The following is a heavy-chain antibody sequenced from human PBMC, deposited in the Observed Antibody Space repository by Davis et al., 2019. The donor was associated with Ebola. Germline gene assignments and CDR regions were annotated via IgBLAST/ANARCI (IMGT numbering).Heavy chain of an antibody. D-gene: IGHD2-15*01. J-gene: IGHJ6*02. CDR3: VRGVVVVASIYGLDV. CDR1: GYSFSTYS. Sequence: PGGSLRLSCAASGYSFSTYSMNWVRQAPGKGLEWVSYISHRGTLIYYADSVKGRFTISRDNAKNSLYLQMNSLRDEETALYYCVRGVVVVASIYGLDVWGQGTTVTVSS. V-gene: IGHV3-48*02. CDR2: ISHRGTLI.